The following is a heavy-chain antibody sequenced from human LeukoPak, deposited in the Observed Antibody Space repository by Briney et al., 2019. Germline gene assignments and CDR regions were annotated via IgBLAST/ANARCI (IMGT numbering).Heavy chain of an antibody. D-gene: IGHD1-26*01. CDR2: ISWNSGSI. Sequence: GGSLRLSCAASGFTFDDYAMHWVRQAPGKGLEWVSGISWNSGSIDYADSVKGRFTISRDNAKNSLYLQMNSLRAEDTAFYYCAKAGWEDYFDYWGQRTLVTVSS. V-gene: IGHV3-9*01. J-gene: IGHJ4*02. CDR1: GFTFDDYA. CDR3: AKAGWEDYFDY.